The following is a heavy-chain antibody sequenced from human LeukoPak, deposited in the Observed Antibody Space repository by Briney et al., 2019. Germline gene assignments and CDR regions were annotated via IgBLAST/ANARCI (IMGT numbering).Heavy chain of an antibody. CDR1: GYTFTSYG. Sequence: ASVKVSCKASGYTFTSYGISWVRQAPGQGLEWMGWISAYNGNTNYAQKLQGRVTMTTDTSTSTAYMELRSLRSDDTAVYDCARGRSSGWYGLDYYYYYGIDVWGQGTTVTVSS. D-gene: IGHD6-19*01. CDR2: ISAYNGNT. CDR3: ARGRSSGWYGLDYYYYYGIDV. J-gene: IGHJ6*02. V-gene: IGHV1-18*01.